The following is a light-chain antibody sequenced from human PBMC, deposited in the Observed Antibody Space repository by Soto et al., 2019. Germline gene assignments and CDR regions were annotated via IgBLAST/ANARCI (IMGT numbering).Light chain of an antibody. CDR3: QVWDLTTSHPF. Sequence: SYELTQPPSVSVAPGQTATITCGGNDIGGKSVHWYQQRPGQAPVVVVYDDTDRPSGIPERFSGSNFGGTATLTISRVEVGDEADYHCQVWDLTTSHPFFGPVTKVTVL. J-gene: IGLJ1*01. CDR1: DIGGKS. CDR2: DDT. V-gene: IGLV3-21*02.